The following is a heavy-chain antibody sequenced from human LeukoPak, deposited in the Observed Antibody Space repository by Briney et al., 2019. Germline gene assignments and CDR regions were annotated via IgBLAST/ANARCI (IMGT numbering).Heavy chain of an antibody. CDR1: GFTLSSYG. Sequence: GGSLRLSCTASGFTLSSYGMHWVRQAPGKGLELVALMWSDGTKTSYADSVKGRFTISRDISRNTLYLQMNSLRAEDTALYSCARDADTSAFYWYFDLWGRGTLVTVSS. CDR3: ARDADTSAFYWYFDL. CDR2: MWSDGTKT. V-gene: IGHV3-33*01. D-gene: IGHD3-22*01. J-gene: IGHJ2*01.